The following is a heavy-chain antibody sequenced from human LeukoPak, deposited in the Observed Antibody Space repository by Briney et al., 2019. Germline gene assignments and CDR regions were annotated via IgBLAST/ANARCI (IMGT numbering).Heavy chain of an antibody. D-gene: IGHD2-2*01. Sequence: GGSLRLSCAASGFTFSNYRMYWVRQAPGKGLEWVSSISGSSSSIYYADSVKGRFTISRDSAKSSLCLQMNSLRAEDTAMYYCARDRSSDWKNPLDYWGQGTLVTVSS. CDR3: ARDRSSDWKNPLDY. CDR2: ISGSSSSI. J-gene: IGHJ4*02. V-gene: IGHV3-21*06. CDR1: GFTFSNYR.